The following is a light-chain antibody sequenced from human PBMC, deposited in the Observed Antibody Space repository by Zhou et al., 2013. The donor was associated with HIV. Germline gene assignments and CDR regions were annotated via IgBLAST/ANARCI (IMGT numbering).Light chain of an antibody. CDR1: QSLLHSNGYNY. Sequence: DIVMTQSPLSLPVTPGEPASISCRSSQSLLHSNGYNYLDWYLQKPGQSPQLLIYLGSNRASGVPDRFSGSGSGTDFTLKISRVEAEDVGVYYCMQALQTRPLFGPGTKVDIK. CDR3: MQALQTRPL. V-gene: IGKV2-28*01. J-gene: IGKJ3*01. CDR2: LGS.